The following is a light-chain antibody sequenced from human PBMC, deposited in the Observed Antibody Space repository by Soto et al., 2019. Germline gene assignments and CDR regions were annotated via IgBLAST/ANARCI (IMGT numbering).Light chain of an antibody. V-gene: IGKV3-20*01. Sequence: EIVLTQSPGTLSLSPGERATLSCRASQSISSSYLAWYQQKPGQAPRLLIYGACSRATGIPDRFSGSESGTDFTPSISRLEPEDFAVYYCQQYGSSPGTFGQETKLEIK. CDR2: GAC. J-gene: IGKJ2*01. CDR1: QSISSSY. CDR3: QQYGSSPGT.